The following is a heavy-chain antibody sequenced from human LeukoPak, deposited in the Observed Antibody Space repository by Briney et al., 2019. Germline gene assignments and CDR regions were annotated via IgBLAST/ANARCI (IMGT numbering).Heavy chain of an antibody. J-gene: IGHJ6*02. V-gene: IGHV3-9*01. Sequence: GGSLRLSCAASGFTFDDYAMHWVRHAPGKGLEWVSGISWNSGSIGYADSVKGRFTISRDNAKNSLYLQMNSLRAEDTALYYCAKDYYDFWSGKKNYYYYGMDVWGQGTTVTVSS. CDR2: ISWNSGSI. D-gene: IGHD3-3*01. CDR3: AKDYYDFWSGKKNYYYYGMDV. CDR1: GFTFDDYA.